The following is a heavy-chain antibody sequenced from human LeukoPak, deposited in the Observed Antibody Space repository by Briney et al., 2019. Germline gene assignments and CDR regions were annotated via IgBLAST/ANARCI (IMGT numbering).Heavy chain of an antibody. Sequence: PSETLSLTCAVYGGSFSGYYWSWIRQPPGKGLEWIGEINHSGSTNYNPSLKSRVTISVDTSKNQFSLKLSSVTAADTAVYYCAGRSGYCSSTSCYDYWGQGTLVTVSS. CDR3: AGRSGYCSSTSCYDY. CDR1: GGSFSGYY. V-gene: IGHV4-34*01. D-gene: IGHD2-2*01. CDR2: INHSGST. J-gene: IGHJ4*02.